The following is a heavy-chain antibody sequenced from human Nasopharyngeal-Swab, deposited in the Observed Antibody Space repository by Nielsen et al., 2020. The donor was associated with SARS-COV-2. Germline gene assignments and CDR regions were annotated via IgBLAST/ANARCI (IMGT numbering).Heavy chain of an antibody. CDR2: IFSNDEK. D-gene: IGHD3-22*01. J-gene: IGHJ4*02. Sequence: SSPTLVKPTETLTLTCTVSGFSLSNARMGVSWIRQPPGKALEWLAHIFSNDEKSYSTSLKSRLTISKDTSKSQVVLTMTNMDPVDTATYYCARYYYDSSGYPYFDYWGQGTLVTVSS. CDR1: GFSLSNARMG. V-gene: IGHV2-26*01. CDR3: ARYYYDSSGYPYFDY.